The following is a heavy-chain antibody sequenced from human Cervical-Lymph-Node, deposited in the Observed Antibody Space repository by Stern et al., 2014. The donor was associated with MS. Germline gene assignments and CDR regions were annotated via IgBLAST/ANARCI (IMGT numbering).Heavy chain of an antibody. V-gene: IGHV4-39*01. CDR2: VYYSGAT. CDR1: GDSISSYTHY. D-gene: IGHD2-8*02. Sequence: VQLQESGPGLVKPSETLSLTCAVSGDSISSYTHYWAWIRPPPGKGLEWIGSVYYSGATYYNPSLKSPVTISVDPPKNHFPLGLNSVTAADTAVYYCAKHACTGAACPFDLWGQGTLVTVSS. J-gene: IGHJ4*02. CDR3: AKHACTGAACPFDL.